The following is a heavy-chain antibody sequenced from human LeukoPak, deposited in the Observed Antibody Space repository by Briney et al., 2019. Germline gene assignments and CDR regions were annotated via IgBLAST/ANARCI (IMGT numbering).Heavy chain of an antibody. CDR1: GGTFSSYA. CDR3: ARDKVAAAGLQADDYYYYYMDV. D-gene: IGHD6-13*01. Sequence: ASVKVSCKASGGTFSSYAISWVRQAPGQGLEWMGWINPNNGVTSYAQKFQGRVTMTRDTSIRTAYMELGSLRSDDTAVYYCARDKVAAAGLQADDYYYYYMDVWGKGTTVTVSS. CDR2: INPNNGVT. J-gene: IGHJ6*03. V-gene: IGHV1-2*02.